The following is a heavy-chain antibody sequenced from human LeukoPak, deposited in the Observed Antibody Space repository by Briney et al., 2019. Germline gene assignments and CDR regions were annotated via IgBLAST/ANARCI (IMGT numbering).Heavy chain of an antibody. D-gene: IGHD2-15*01. CDR3: ATGLVVVAASSAFDY. CDR1: GFTVSSNY. CDR2: IYSGGST. Sequence: GGSLRLSCAASGFTVSSNYMSWVRQAPGKGLEGVSVIYSGGSTYYADSVKGRFTISRDNSKNTLYLQMNSLRAEDTAVYYCATGLVVVAASSAFDYWGQGTLVTVSS. V-gene: IGHV3-66*01. J-gene: IGHJ4*02.